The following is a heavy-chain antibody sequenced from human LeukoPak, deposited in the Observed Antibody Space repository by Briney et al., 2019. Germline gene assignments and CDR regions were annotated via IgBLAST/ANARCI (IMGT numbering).Heavy chain of an antibody. J-gene: IGHJ4*02. CDR3: ARHTLWRFDY. Sequence: GGSLRLSCAAYGFTFTNYWLIWVRQAPGKGLEWVANINQDGGTEYYVDSVRGRFTISRDNAKNLVYLQINSLGAEDTAVYFCARHTLWRFDYWGQGALVTVSS. V-gene: IGHV3-7*01. D-gene: IGHD1-1*01. CDR1: GFTFTNYW. CDR2: INQDGGTE.